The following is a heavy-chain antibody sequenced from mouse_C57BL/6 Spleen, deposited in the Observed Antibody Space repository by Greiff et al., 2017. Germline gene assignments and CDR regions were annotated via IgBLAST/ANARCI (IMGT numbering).Heavy chain of an antibody. CDR3: AREGLTGTSFDY. CDR1: GYTFTSYW. V-gene: IGHV1-55*01. CDR2: IYPGSGST. Sequence: QVQLQQPGAELVKPGASVKMSCKASGYTFTSYWITWVKQRPGQGLEWIGDIYPGSGSTNYNEKFKSKATLTVDTSSSTAYMQLSSLTSEDSAGYYCAREGLTGTSFDYWGQGTTLTVSS. J-gene: IGHJ2*01. D-gene: IGHD4-1*01.